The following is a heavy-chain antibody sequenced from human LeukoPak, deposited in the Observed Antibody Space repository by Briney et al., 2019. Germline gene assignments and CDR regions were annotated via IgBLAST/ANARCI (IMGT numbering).Heavy chain of an antibody. CDR2: INPSGGST. V-gene: IGHV1-46*01. J-gene: IGHJ4*02. D-gene: IGHD3-22*01. CDR1: GYTFTRYY. Sequence: ASAKVSCKASGYTFTRYYMHWVRQAPGQGLEWMGLINPSGGSTSYAQKFQGRVTMTRDTSTSTVYMELSSLRSEDTAVYYCARGLYYYDSSGYYSFDYWGQGTLVTVSS. CDR3: ARGLYYYDSSGYYSFDY.